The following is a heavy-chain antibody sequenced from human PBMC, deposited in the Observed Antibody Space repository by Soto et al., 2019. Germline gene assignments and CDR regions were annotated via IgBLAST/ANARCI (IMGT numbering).Heavy chain of an antibody. CDR1: GGSISSGGYS. D-gene: IGHD3-3*01. Sequence: QLQLQESGSGLVKPSQTLSLTCAVSGGSISSGGYSWSWIRQLPGKGLEWIGYIYHSGSTYYNPYLKSRVAISVDRSKNQLSLKLSSVTAADNGGYYCAIVSECTRDYLGQGTLVTVSS. CDR3: AIVSECTRDY. J-gene: IGHJ4*02. CDR2: IYHSGST. V-gene: IGHV4-30-2*01.